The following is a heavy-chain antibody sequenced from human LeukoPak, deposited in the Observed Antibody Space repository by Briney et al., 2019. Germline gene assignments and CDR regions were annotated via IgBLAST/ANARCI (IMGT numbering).Heavy chain of an antibody. CDR3: AREVVVVTAPHYFDY. Sequence: PGGSLRLSCAASGFTFSSYSMNWVRQAPGKGLEWVSYISSSSTIYYADSVKGRFTISRDNAKNSLYQEMNSLRDEDTAVYYCAREVVVVTAPHYFDYWGQGTLVTVSS. CDR2: ISSSSTI. V-gene: IGHV3-48*02. D-gene: IGHD2-21*02. J-gene: IGHJ4*02. CDR1: GFTFSSYS.